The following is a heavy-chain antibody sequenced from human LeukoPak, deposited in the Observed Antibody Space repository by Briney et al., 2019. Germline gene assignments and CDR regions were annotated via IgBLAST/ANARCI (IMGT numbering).Heavy chain of an antibody. V-gene: IGHV1-2*02. CDR3: ARVGGSWYPRLGQ. D-gene: IGHD6-13*01. J-gene: IGHJ4*02. Sequence: ASVKVSCKASGYTFTGYFMHWVRQAPGQGLEWMGWINPKSGGTSYAQKFQGRVTMTRDTSISTAYLELSSLTSDDTAVYYCARVGGSWYPRLGQWGQGTLVTVSS. CDR1: GYTFTGYF. CDR2: INPKSGGT.